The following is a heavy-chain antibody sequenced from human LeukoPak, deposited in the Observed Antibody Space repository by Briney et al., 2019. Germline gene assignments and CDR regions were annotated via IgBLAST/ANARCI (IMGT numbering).Heavy chain of an antibody. J-gene: IGHJ4*02. Sequence: GGSLGLSCAASGFTFSDYYMSWIRQAPGKGLEWVSYISSSGSTIYYADSVKGRFTISRDNAKNSLYLQMNSLRAEDTAVYYCARDRSGSYRTSGFDYWGQGTLVTVSS. CDR3: ARDRSGSYRTSGFDY. CDR1: GFTFSDYY. CDR2: ISSSGSTI. D-gene: IGHD1-26*01. V-gene: IGHV3-11*01.